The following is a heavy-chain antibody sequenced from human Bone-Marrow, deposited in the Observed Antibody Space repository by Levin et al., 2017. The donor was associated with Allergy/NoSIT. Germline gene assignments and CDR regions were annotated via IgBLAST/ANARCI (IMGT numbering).Heavy chain of an antibody. CDR1: GGSISSGRYY. J-gene: IGHJ6*03. CDR3: ARDRLASLYYYSMDV. V-gene: IGHV4-61*02. CDR2: IYTTGST. Sequence: SQTLSLTCSVSGGSISSGRYYFTWVRQSAGKGLEWIGRIYTTGSTNYNPSLESRVTISRDTFKKEVYLTLSSVTAADTAVYYCARDRLASLYYYSMDVWGRGITVIVSS.